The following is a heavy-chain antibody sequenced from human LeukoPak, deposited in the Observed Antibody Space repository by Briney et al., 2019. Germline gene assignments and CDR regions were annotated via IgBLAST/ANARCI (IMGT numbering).Heavy chain of an antibody. CDR2: ISYDGSNK. Sequence: PGGSLRLSCAASGFTFSSYWMSWVRQAPGKGLEWVAVISYDGSNKYYADSVKGRFTISRDNSKKTVYLQMNSLRAEDTAVYYCANLGTQVQNDIFDIWGQGTMVTVSS. CDR3: ANLGTQVQNDIFDI. CDR1: GFTFSSYW. D-gene: IGHD3-16*01. V-gene: IGHV3-30*18. J-gene: IGHJ3*02.